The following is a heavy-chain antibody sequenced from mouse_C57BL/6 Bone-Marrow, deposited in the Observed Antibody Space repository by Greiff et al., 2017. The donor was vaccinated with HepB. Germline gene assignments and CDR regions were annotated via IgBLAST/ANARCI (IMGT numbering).Heavy chain of an antibody. J-gene: IGHJ4*01. CDR3: ARDNLYGRGAMDY. Sequence: EVQVVESGGGLVKPGGSLKLSCAASGFTFSSYAMSWVRQTPEKRLEWVATISDGGSYTYYPDNVKGRFTISRDNAKNNLYLQMSHLKSEDTAMYYCARDNLYGRGAMDYWGQGTSVTVSS. V-gene: IGHV5-4*01. CDR2: ISDGGSYT. CDR1: GFTFSSYA. D-gene: IGHD1-1*01.